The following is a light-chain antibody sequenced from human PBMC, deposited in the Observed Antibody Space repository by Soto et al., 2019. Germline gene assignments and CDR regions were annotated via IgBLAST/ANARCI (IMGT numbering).Light chain of an antibody. CDR2: EVS. J-gene: IGLJ2*01. V-gene: IGLV2-8*01. CDR3: SSYRGSSNVI. Sequence: QSALTQPPSASGSPGQSVTISCTGTSSDVGGYNYVSWYQQHPGKAPKLIIYEVSKRPSGVPDRFSGSKSGNTASLTVSGLQAEDEADYYCSSYRGSSNVIFGGGTKLTVL. CDR1: SSDVGGYNY.